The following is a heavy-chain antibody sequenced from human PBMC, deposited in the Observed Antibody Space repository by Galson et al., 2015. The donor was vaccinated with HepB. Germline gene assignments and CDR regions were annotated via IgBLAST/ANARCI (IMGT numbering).Heavy chain of an antibody. J-gene: IGHJ4*02. D-gene: IGHD6-19*01. CDR1: GFTFSSYA. CDR2: ISYDGSNK. Sequence: SLRLSCAASGFTFSSYAMHWVRQAPGKGLEWVAVISYDGSNKYYADSVKGRFTITRDNSKNTRYLQMDSLRAEDTAVYYCARPDIAVAGGFDYWGQGTLVTVSS. V-gene: IGHV3-30*14. CDR3: ARPDIAVAGGFDY.